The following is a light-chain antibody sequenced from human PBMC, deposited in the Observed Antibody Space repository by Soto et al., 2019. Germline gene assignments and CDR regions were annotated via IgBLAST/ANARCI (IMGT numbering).Light chain of an antibody. CDR3: QQRSNWPIT. Sequence: TQSPGTLSVSPGERATLSFRASQSVSSNLAWYQQKPGQAPRLLIYGASTRATGIPARFSGSGSGTEFTLTISRLEPEDVAVYYCQQRSNWPITFGQGTRLEIK. V-gene: IGKV3-15*01. CDR2: GAS. J-gene: IGKJ5*01. CDR1: QSVSSN.